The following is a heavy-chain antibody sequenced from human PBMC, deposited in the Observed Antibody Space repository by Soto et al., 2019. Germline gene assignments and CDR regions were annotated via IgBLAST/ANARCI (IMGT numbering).Heavy chain of an antibody. V-gene: IGHV3-30*18. J-gene: IGHJ4*02. Sequence: GGSLRLSCAASGFTFSSYGMHWVRQAPGKGLEWVAVISYDGSNKYYADSVKGRFTISRGNSKNTLYLQMNSLRAEDTAVYYCAKERGRYYYGSGSYYWVPWNYWGQGTLVTVSS. CDR3: AKERGRYYYGSGSYYWVPWNY. CDR2: ISYDGSNK. CDR1: GFTFSSYG. D-gene: IGHD3-10*01.